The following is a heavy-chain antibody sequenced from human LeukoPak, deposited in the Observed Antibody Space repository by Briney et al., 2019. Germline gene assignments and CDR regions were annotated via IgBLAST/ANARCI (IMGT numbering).Heavy chain of an antibody. CDR1: GGTFSSYA. D-gene: IGHD6-19*01. CDR3: ARGSSGWYYFDY. Sequence: GASVKLSCKASGGTFSSYAISWVRQSPGQGLEWRGGIIPFFGTANYAQKFQGRVTITADKSTSTAYMELSSLRSEDTAVYYCARGSSGWYYFDYWGQGTLVTVSS. V-gene: IGHV1-69*06. CDR2: IIPFFGTA. J-gene: IGHJ4*02.